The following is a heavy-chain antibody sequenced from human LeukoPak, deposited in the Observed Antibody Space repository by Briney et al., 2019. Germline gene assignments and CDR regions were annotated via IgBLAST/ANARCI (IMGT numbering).Heavy chain of an antibody. J-gene: IGHJ4*02. Sequence: SETLSLTCTVSGGSISSYYWSWIRQPPGKGLEWIGYIYYSGSTNYNPSLKSRVTISVDTSKNQFSLKLSSVTAADTAVYYCASPRGLAYSFDYWGQGTLVTVSS. V-gene: IGHV4-59*12. CDR3: ASPRGLAYSFDY. CDR2: IYYSGST. D-gene: IGHD2-15*01. CDR1: GGSISSYY.